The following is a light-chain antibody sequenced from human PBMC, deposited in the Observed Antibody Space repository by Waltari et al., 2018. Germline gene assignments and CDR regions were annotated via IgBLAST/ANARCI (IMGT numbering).Light chain of an antibody. CDR3: QQYGRSWT. J-gene: IGKJ1*01. CDR2: GAS. CDR1: QRISSSY. V-gene: IGKV3-20*01. Sequence: EIVLTQSPDTLSLSPGERATLSCRASQRISSSYFALYQQKPGQAPRLLIYGASSRATGIPDRFSGSGSESDFTLTITRLEPEDFAVYHCQQYGRSWTFGQGTKVEIK.